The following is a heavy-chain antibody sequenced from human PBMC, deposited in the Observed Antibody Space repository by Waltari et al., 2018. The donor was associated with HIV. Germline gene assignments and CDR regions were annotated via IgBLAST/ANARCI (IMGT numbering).Heavy chain of an antibody. CDR2: IIPIFGTA. J-gene: IGHJ6*02. CDR1: GGTFSSYA. Sequence: QVQLVQSGAEVKKPGSSVKVSCKASGGTFSSYAISWVRQAPGQGLEWMGGIIPIFGTANYAQKFQGRGTITADESTSTAYMELSSLRSEDTAVYYCASRRNPAATFYYYGMDVWGQGTTVTVSS. CDR3: ASRRNPAATFYYYGMDV. V-gene: IGHV1-69*01. D-gene: IGHD2-15*01.